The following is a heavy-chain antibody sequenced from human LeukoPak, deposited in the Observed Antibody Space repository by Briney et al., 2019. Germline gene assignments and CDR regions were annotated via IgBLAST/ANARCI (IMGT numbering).Heavy chain of an antibody. Sequence: SETLSLTCTVSGGSISSYYWSWIRQPAGKGLEWIGRIYSSGSSNYNPSLKSRVTMSVDTSKNQFSLKLTSVTAADTAVYYCARDSAPGDFDYWGQGTLVTVSS. CDR2: IYSSGSS. D-gene: IGHD7-27*01. V-gene: IGHV4-4*07. CDR1: GGSISSYY. CDR3: ARDSAPGDFDY. J-gene: IGHJ4*02.